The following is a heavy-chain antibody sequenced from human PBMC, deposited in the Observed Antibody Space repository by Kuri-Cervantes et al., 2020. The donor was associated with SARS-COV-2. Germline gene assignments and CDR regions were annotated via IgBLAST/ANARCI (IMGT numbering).Heavy chain of an antibody. D-gene: IGHD4-17*01. V-gene: IGHV3-30-3*01. CDR3: AREQTTLRQYYFDY. Sequence: GESLKISCAASGFTLEKYVMHWVRRAPGKGLEWVAVISNDGVNKNYADSVKGRFTISRDNSKNTLFLQMNSLRAEDTAVYYCAREQTTLRQYYFDYWGQGTLVTVSS. CDR2: ISNDGVNK. J-gene: IGHJ4*02. CDR1: GFTLEKYV.